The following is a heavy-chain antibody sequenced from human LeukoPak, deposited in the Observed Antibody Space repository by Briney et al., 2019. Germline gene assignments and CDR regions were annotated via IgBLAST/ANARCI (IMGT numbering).Heavy chain of an antibody. CDR2: ISYDGSNK. D-gene: IGHD6-19*01. V-gene: IGHV3-30*18. J-gene: IGHJ4*02. Sequence: GRSLRLSCAASGFTFSSYGMHWVRQAPGKGLEWVAVISYDGSNKYYADSVEGRFTISRDNSKNTLYLQMNSLRAEDTAVYYCAKEALSSEVPSYFDYWGQGTLVTVSS. CDR3: AKEALSSEVPSYFDY. CDR1: GFTFSSYG.